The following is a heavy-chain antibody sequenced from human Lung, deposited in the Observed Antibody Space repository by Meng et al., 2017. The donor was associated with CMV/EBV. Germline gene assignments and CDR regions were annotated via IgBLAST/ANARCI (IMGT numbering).Heavy chain of an antibody. J-gene: IGHJ2*01. CDR3: ERGRPTSHRYSSTSGPGCYFDL. Sequence: SETLSLXCAVYGGSFSGYYWSWIRQPPGKGLEWIGEINHSGSTNYNPSLKSRVTISVDTSKKQFSLKLSSVTAADTAVYYGERGRPTSHRYSSTSGPGCYFDLWGRGPLVPFSS. V-gene: IGHV4-34*01. CDR2: INHSGST. CDR1: GGSFSGYY. D-gene: IGHD6-6*01.